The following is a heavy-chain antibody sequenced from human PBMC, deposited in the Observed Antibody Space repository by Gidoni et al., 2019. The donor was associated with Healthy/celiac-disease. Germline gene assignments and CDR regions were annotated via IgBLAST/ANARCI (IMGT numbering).Heavy chain of an antibody. CDR3: AKDRGITMVRGVISYYFDY. D-gene: IGHD3-10*01. Sequence: VKGRFTISRDNSKNTLYLQMNSLRAEDTAVYYCAKDRGITMVRGVISYYFDYWGQGTLVTVSS. V-gene: IGHV3-30*02. J-gene: IGHJ4*02.